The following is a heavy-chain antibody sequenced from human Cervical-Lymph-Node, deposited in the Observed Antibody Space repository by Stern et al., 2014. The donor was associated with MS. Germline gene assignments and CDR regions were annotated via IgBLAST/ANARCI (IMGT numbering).Heavy chain of an antibody. J-gene: IGHJ4*02. Sequence: QVQLQESGPGLVKPSETLSLTCTVSGGSISSYYWSWIRQPPGKGLEWIGYIYYSGSTNYNPSLKSRVTISVDTSKNQFSLKLSSVTAADTAVYYCARGFGYAPFDYWGQGTLVTVS. V-gene: IGHV4-59*01. D-gene: IGHD5-18*01. CDR3: ARGFGYAPFDY. CDR2: IYYSGST. CDR1: GGSISSYY.